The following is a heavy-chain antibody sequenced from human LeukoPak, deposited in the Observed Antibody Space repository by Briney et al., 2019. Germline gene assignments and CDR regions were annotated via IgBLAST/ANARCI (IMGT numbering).Heavy chain of an antibody. V-gene: IGHV3-11*01. CDR1: GFTFSDFY. CDR2: ISGSAHDV. D-gene: IGHD2-21*01. J-gene: IGHJ4*02. CDR3: SRDPRHNDY. Sequence: GGALRLSCAAPGFTFSDFYMSWIRQAPGKRLELLSYISGSAHDVNYIDSVRGRFTISRDNAKNSLYLHMNSLTVEDAAVYYCSRDPRHNDYWGQGTLVTVSS.